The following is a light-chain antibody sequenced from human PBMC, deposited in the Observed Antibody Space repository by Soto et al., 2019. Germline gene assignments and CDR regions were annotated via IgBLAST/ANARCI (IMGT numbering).Light chain of an antibody. CDR1: QSVGSR. J-gene: IGKJ5*01. CDR3: QQLVTSIT. V-gene: IGKV3-15*01. CDR2: ETS. Sequence: EIVMTPSPDTVSVSPGEVAELSCRASQSVGSRVAWYQQKFGQPPRLLIYETSTRANGIPARFSGSGSGTDFTLTIASLEPEDFAVYYCQQLVTSITCGQGTQREIK.